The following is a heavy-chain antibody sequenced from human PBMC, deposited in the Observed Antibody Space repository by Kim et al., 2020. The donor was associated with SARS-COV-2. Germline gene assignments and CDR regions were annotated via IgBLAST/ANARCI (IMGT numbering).Heavy chain of an antibody. CDR1: GDSVSSNSAA. J-gene: IGHJ6*02. D-gene: IGHD3-9*01. CDR3: ARDLGTYYDILTGHGSYGMDV. V-gene: IGHV6-1*01. CDR2: TYYRSKLYN. Sequence: SQTLSLTCAISGDSVSSNSAAWNWIRQSPSRGLEWLGRTYYRSKLYNDYAVSVKSRITINPDTSKNQFSLQLNSVTPEDTAVYYCARDLGTYYDILTGHGSYGMDVWGQGTTVTVSS.